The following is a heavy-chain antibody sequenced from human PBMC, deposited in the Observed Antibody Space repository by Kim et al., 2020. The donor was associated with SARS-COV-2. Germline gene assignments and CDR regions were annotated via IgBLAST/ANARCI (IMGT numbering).Heavy chain of an antibody. V-gene: IGHV3-23*01. CDR2: ISGSGGST. CDR1: GFTFSSYA. CDR3: ASLWDILTGYFDY. D-gene: IGHD3-9*01. Sequence: GGSLRLSCAASGFTFSSYAMSWVRQAPGKGLEWVSAISGSGGSTYYADSVKGRFTISRDNSKNTLYLQMNSLRAEDTAVYYCASLWDILTGYFDYWGQGTLVTVSS. J-gene: IGHJ4*02.